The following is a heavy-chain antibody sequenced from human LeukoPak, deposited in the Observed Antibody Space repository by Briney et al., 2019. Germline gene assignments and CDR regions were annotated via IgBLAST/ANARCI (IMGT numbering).Heavy chain of an antibody. Sequence: PSETLSLTCTVSGASISAYSWSWIRQPPGKGLEWIGCIHYSGNTHCNPSLESRVTLSVDTSKNQFSLKLSSVTAADTAVYYCARHGRESRYFDWLSYYIDHWGQGALVTVSS. CDR2: IHYSGNT. CDR1: GASISAYS. D-gene: IGHD3-9*01. J-gene: IGHJ4*02. CDR3: ARHGRESRYFDWLSYYIDH. V-gene: IGHV4-59*08.